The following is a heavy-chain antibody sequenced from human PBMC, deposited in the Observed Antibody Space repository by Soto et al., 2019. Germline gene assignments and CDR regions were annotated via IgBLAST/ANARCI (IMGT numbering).Heavy chain of an antibody. CDR1: GYTFTSYY. J-gene: IGHJ5*02. V-gene: IGHV1-46*01. CDR3: ARMGPYYGSGSFSSS. D-gene: IGHD3-10*01. Sequence: QVQLVQSGAEVKKPGASVKVSCKASGYTFTSYYMHWVRQAPGQGLECMGMINPNGGSTRPAQKFQDRVTMTSDTSTRTVYMELSSLTSEDTAVYFCARMGPYYGSGSFSSSWGQGTLVTVSS. CDR2: INPNGGST.